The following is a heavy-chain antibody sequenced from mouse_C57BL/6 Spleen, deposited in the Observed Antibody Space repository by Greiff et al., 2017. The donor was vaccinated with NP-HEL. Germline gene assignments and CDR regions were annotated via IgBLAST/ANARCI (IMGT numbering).Heavy chain of an antibody. J-gene: IGHJ1*03. CDR1: GYSFTDYN. D-gene: IGHD3-2*02. Sequence: VQLQQSGPELVKPGASVKISCKASGYSFTDYNMNWVKQSTGKSLEWIGVINPNYGTTSYNQKFKGKATLTVDQSSSTAYMQLNSLTSEDSAVYYCAEEDRNSGYFEVWGTGTTVTVSS. CDR3: AEEDRNSGYFEV. V-gene: IGHV1-39*01. CDR2: INPNYGTT.